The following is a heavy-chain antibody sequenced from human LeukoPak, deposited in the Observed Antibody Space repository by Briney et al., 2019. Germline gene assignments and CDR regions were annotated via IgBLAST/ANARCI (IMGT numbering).Heavy chain of an antibody. CDR1: GFTFSSYS. CDR2: ISSSSYI. D-gene: IGHD2-2*01. J-gene: IGHJ6*04. V-gene: IGHV3-21*01. Sequence: GNSLRLSCAASGFTFSSYSMNWVRQAPGKGLEWVSSISSSSYIYYADSVKGRFTISRDNAKNSLYLQMNSLRAEDTAVYYCARDNHSGYCSSTSCYPVGLDVWGKGTTVTVSS. CDR3: ARDNHSGYCSSTSCYPVGLDV.